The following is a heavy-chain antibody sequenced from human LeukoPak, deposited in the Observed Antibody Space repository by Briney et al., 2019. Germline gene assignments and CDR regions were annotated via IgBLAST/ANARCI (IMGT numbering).Heavy chain of an antibody. CDR3: ARNGAAGTPNRFFNWFDP. CDR2: IYPGNSDT. Sequence: GESLKISCKGSGYRFSEYWIGWVRQMPGKGLEWMGLIYPGNSDTRYSPSFQGQVTFSADKSIDTAYLQWNSLQASDTAIYYCARNGAAGTPNRFFNWFDPWGQGTLVTVSS. V-gene: IGHV5-51*01. J-gene: IGHJ5*02. CDR1: GYRFSEYW. D-gene: IGHD6-13*01.